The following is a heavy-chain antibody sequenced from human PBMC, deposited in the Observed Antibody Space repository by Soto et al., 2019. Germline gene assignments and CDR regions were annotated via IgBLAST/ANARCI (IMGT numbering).Heavy chain of an antibody. V-gene: IGHV1-8*01. CDR1: GYTFTSYD. Sequence: ASVKVSCKASGYTFTSYDINWVRQATGQGLEWMGWMNPNSGNTGYAQKFQGRVTMTRNTSISTAYMELSSLRPEDTAVYYCARGSFSSYGGAFDIWGQGTMVTVSS. J-gene: IGHJ3*02. CDR2: MNPNSGNT. CDR3: ARGSFSSYGGAFDI. D-gene: IGHD3-16*01.